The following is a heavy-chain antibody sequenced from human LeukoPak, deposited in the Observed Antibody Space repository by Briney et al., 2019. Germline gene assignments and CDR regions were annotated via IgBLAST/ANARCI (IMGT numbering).Heavy chain of an antibody. J-gene: IGHJ3*01. Sequence: PSETLSLTCAVYGGSFSGYYWSWIRQPPGKGPEWIGEINHSGSTNYNPSLKSRVTVSVDTSKNQFSLKLSSVTAADTAVYYCARGIAARLWGQGTMVTVSS. CDR2: INHSGST. V-gene: IGHV4-34*01. D-gene: IGHD6-6*01. CDR1: GGSFSGYY. CDR3: ARGIAARL.